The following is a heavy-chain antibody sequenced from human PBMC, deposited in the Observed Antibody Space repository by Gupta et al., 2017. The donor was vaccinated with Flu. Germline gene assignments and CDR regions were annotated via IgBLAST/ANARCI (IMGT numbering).Heavy chain of an antibody. CDR3: ATRRPVQVERRGAFDI. CDR2: ISGSGGST. Sequence: VDLLESGGDLVQPGWSLRLSCAASGFTFSSYGMRWVRQAPGKGLEWVSGISGSGGSTYYADSVKGRFTISRDNSKNTLYLEMNSLRVEDTAVYYCATRRPVQVERRGAFDIWGQGTMVTVSS. CDR1: GFTFSSYG. V-gene: IGHV3-23*01. J-gene: IGHJ3*02. D-gene: IGHD1-1*01.